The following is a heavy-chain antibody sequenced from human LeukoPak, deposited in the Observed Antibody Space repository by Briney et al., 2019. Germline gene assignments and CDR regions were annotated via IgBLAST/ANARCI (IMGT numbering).Heavy chain of an antibody. J-gene: IGHJ4*02. V-gene: IGHV4-34*01. Sequence: SETLSLTCAVYGGSFSGYYWSWIRQPPGKGLEWIGEINHSGSTNYNPSLKSRVTISVDTSKNQFSLKLSSVTAADTAVYYCASQGLRAGLDWGQGTLVTVSS. CDR1: GGSFSGYY. D-gene: IGHD5-12*01. CDR3: ASQGLRAGLD. CDR2: INHSGST.